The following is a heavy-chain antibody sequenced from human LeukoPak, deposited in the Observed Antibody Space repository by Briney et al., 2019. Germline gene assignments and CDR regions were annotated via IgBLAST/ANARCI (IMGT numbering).Heavy chain of an antibody. CDR2: IRYDGSNK. D-gene: IGHD1-26*01. CDR1: GFTFSSYG. J-gene: IGHJ4*02. Sequence: PGESLRLSCAASGFTFSSYGMHWVRQAPGKGLEWVAFIRYDGSNKYYADSVKGRFTISRGNSKNTLYLQMNSLRAEDTAVYYCAKDSKTYSGSYGVDYWGQGTLVTVSS. CDR3: AKDSKTYSGSYGVDY. V-gene: IGHV3-30*02.